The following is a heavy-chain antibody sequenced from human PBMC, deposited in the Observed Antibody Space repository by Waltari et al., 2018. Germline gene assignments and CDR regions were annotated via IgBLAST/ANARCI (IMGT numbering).Heavy chain of an antibody. J-gene: IGHJ4*02. D-gene: IGHD6-6*01. CDR1: GYIFTNYY. CDR3: ARDRTTMAARPGDY. Sequence: QVLLVQSGAEVKKPGASVKVSCKASGYIFTNYYLHWVRQAPGQGPEWMGWVHPDTGNANYAHNLRGRVTMTWDRSINTAFRDLSGLTSDDTAVYYCARDRTTMAARPGDYWGQGTLVTVSS. CDR2: VHPDTGNA. V-gene: IGHV1-2*02.